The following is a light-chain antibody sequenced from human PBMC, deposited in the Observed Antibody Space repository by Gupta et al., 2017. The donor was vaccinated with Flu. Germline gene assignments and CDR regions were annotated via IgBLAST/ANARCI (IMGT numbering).Light chain of an antibody. CDR1: HVNIGSNP. J-gene: IGLJ3*02. V-gene: IGLV1-44*01. CDR3: VAWDDSLNRPV. Sequence: QSVLTQPPSASGTPGQRVTISCSGNHVNIGSNPVSWYQQLPGTAPKLLIYSNSQRPSGVPDRCSGSKSDTSASLAISGLQSEDEADVYCVAWDDSLNRPVFGEGTKLTVL. CDR2: SNS.